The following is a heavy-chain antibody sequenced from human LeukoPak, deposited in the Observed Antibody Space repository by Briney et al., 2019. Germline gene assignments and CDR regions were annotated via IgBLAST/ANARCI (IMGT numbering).Heavy chain of an antibody. CDR2: IWYDATNQ. V-gene: IGHV3-33*06. J-gene: IGHJ5*01. D-gene: IGHD1-26*01. Sequence: GGSLRLSCAASGFTFSDYGIHWVRQAPGKGLEWVAVIWYDATNQYYGDSVKGRFTISRDNSKNTLYLQMNSLRAEDTAVYYCAKHRRSYSTTADSWGQGTLLTVSS. CDR3: AKHRRSYSTTADS. CDR1: GFTFSDYG.